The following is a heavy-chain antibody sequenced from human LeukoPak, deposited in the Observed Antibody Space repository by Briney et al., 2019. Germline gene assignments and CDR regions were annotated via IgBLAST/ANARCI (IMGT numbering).Heavy chain of an antibody. CDR1: GGSISSYS. Sequence: SETLSLTCTVSGGSISSYSWSWIRQPPGKGLEWIGYIYYSGSTNYNPSLKSRVTISIDTSKNQFSLKLSSVTAADTAVYYCAREAKESSGYYRFDPWGQGTLVTVSS. D-gene: IGHD3-22*01. J-gene: IGHJ5*02. CDR2: IYYSGST. CDR3: AREAKESSGYYRFDP. V-gene: IGHV4-59*01.